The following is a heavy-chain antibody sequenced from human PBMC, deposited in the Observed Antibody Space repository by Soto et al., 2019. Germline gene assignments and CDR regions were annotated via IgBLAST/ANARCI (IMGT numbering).Heavy chain of an antibody. V-gene: IGHV3-30*18. CDR2: ISYDGSLK. J-gene: IGHJ4*02. CDR1: GFTFSSYG. Sequence: QVHLVESGGGVVQPGGSLRLSCTASGFTFSSYGMSWVRQAPGKGLEWMTIISYDGSLKYYADSVKGRFTVSRDNYNNTLYLQMNSLRADDTAVYYCAKEIKPVSSPWDFDYGGQGTLVTVSS. D-gene: IGHD1-26*01. CDR3: AKEIKPVSSPWDFDY.